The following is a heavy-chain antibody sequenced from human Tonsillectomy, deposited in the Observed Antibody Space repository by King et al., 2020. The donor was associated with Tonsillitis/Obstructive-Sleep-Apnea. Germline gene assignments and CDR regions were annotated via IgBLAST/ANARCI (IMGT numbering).Heavy chain of an antibody. D-gene: IGHD3-16*01. CDR2: IKQAGSEK. Sequence: DVQRVESGGGLVQSGGSLRLSCAASGFTFSSYWMSWVRQAPGKGLEWVANIKQAGSEKHYVDSVKGRFTISRDNAENSLYLQLNSLRAEDTAVYYCAREGGHGMGFDYWGQGTLVTVSS. CDR1: GFTFSSYW. CDR3: AREGGHGMGFDY. V-gene: IGHV3-7*01. J-gene: IGHJ4*02.